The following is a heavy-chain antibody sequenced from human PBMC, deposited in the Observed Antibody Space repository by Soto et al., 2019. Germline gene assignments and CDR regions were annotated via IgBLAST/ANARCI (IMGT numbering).Heavy chain of an antibody. Sequence: QVQLQESGPGLVKPSETLSLTCTVSGGSISSYYWSWIRQPPGKGLEWIGYIYYSGSTNYNPSLKSRVTISVDTSKNQFSLKLSSVTAADTAVYYCARRGYCSGGSCYYHYYMDVWGKGTTVTVSS. CDR3: ARRGYCSGGSCYYHYYMDV. V-gene: IGHV4-59*08. CDR1: GGSISSYY. CDR2: IYYSGST. D-gene: IGHD2-15*01. J-gene: IGHJ6*03.